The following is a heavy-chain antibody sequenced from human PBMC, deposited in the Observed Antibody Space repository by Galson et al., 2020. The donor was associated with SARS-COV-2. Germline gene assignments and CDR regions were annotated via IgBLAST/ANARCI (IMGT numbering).Heavy chain of an antibody. CDR3: AACIVGAAKREYYGCYGMEG. Sequence: TGGSLRLSCAASGFTFSSYGMHWVRQAPGKVLEWVAVISYDGSNKYYADSVKGRFTISRDNSKNTLYLQMNSLRADDTAVYYCAACIVGAAKREYYGCYGMEGWGQGTTVTVSS. CDR2: ISYDGSNK. D-gene: IGHD1-26*01. CDR1: GFTFSSYG. J-gene: IGHJ6*02. V-gene: IGHV3-30*03.